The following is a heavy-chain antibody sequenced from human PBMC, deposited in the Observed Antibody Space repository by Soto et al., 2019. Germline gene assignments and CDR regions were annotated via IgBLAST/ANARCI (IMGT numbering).Heavy chain of an antibody. V-gene: IGHV3-43*01. CDR3: VSLGNSKPLAAFDI. Sequence: GWSLRLSCAASGFTFEDYTMRGVRQAPGKGLEWVSLTSCDGGSTYYADSVKGRFTISRDNSKNSLYLQMNSLRTEDTALYYCVSLGNSKPLAAFDIWGKGTMVTV. CDR1: GFTFEDYT. CDR2: TSCDGGST. D-gene: IGHD4-4*01. J-gene: IGHJ3*02.